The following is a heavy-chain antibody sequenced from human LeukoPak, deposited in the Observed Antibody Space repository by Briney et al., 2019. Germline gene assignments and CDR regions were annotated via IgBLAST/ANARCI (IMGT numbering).Heavy chain of an antibody. J-gene: IGHJ4*02. CDR2: INWNGGST. CDR3: ARDRYCSSTSCPKSADY. CDR1: GSTFDDYG. V-gene: IGHV3-20*04. D-gene: IGHD2-2*01. Sequence: GGSLRLSCAASGSTFDDYGMSWVRHAPGKGLEWVSGINWNGGSTGYADSVKGRFTISRDNAKNSLYLQMNSLRAEGTALYYCARDRYCSSTSCPKSADYWGQGTLVTVSS.